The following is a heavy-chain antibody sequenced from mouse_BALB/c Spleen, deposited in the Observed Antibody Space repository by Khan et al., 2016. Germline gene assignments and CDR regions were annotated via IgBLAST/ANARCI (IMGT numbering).Heavy chain of an antibody. CDR3: VSYGWGAMDY. CDR1: GFNFNTYA. CDR2: IRSKSNNYAT. J-gene: IGHJ4*01. Sequence: EVQLVESGGGLVQPTGSLKLSCAASGFNFNTYAMNWVRQAPGKGLEWVARIRSKSNNYATYYADSVKDRFTISRDDSQSMLYLQMNNLKTEDTAIYCCVSYGWGAMDYWGQGTSVTVSS. V-gene: IGHV10-1*02. D-gene: IGHD2-2*01.